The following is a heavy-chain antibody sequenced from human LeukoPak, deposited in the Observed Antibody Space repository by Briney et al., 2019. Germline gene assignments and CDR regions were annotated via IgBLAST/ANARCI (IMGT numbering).Heavy chain of an antibody. CDR2: ISYDGSNK. CDR1: GSTFSSYG. Sequence: PGGSLRLSCAASGSTFSSYGMHWVRQAPGKGLEWVAVISYDGSNKYYADSVKGRFTISRDNSKNTLYLQMNSLRAEDTAVYYCAKQAPLPWDYFDYWGQGTLVTVSS. J-gene: IGHJ4*02. CDR3: AKQAPLPWDYFDY. V-gene: IGHV3-30*18.